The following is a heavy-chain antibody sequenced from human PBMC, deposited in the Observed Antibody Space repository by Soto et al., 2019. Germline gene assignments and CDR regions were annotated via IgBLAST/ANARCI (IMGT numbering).Heavy chain of an antibody. Sequence: PSETLSLTGTVSGGSISSSSYYWGWIRQPPGKGLEWIGSIYYSGSTYYNPSLKCRVTISVDTSKNQFSLKASDTAMYFCARYWHSYSLNYYRGMDVWGQGTTVTVSS. J-gene: IGHJ6*02. CDR1: GGSISSSSYY. V-gene: IGHV4-39*07. CDR3: ARYWHSYSLNYYRGMDV. CDR2: IYYSGST. D-gene: IGHD5-18*01.